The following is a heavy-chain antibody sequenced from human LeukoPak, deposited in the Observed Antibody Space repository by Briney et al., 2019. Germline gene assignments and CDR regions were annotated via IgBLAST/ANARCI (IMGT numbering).Heavy chain of an antibody. Sequence: ASVKVSCKTSGYTFNDYYIHWVRQASGQGLEWMGWINPNSGGTNYAQKFQDWVTMTRDTSIGTAYMELRRLRSDDTAVYYCARDRGRGGLISAFDIWGQGTMVTVSS. J-gene: IGHJ3*02. CDR2: INPNSGGT. CDR1: GYTFNDYY. D-gene: IGHD3-16*01. CDR3: ARDRGRGGLISAFDI. V-gene: IGHV1-2*04.